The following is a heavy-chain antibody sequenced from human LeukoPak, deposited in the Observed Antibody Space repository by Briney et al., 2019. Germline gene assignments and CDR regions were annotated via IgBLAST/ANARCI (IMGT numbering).Heavy chain of an antibody. V-gene: IGHV3-30*02. Sequence: GGSLRLSCAASGFTFSSYGMHWVRQAPGKGLEWVAFIRYDGSNKYYADSVKGRFTISRDNSKNTLYLQMNSLRAEDTAVYYCAKANPTVVTPASWSDPWGQETLVTVSS. CDR2: IRYDGSNK. D-gene: IGHD4-23*01. CDR3: AKANPTVVTPASWSDP. J-gene: IGHJ5*02. CDR1: GFTFSSYG.